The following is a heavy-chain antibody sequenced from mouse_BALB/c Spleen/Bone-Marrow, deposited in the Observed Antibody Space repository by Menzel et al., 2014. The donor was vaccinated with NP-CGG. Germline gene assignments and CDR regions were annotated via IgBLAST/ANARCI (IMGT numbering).Heavy chain of an antibody. CDR1: GFTFSSFA. CDR3: GRGDY. Sequence: EVQGVVTEGGLVWPPATWKNSRAATGFTFSSFAMHWNRKTPEKGLEWVAFISSGSNIIHYADTVKGRFTISRDNPKNTLFLQMTSLRSEDTAMYYCGRGDYWRKGTTLAVSS. V-gene: IGHV5-17*02. CDR2: ISSGSNII. J-gene: IGHJ2*01.